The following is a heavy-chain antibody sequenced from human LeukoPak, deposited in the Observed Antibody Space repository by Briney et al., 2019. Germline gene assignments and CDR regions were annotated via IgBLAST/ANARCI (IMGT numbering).Heavy chain of an antibody. CDR1: GGTFSSYA. Sequence: SVKVSCKASGGTFSSYAISWVRQAPGQGLEWMGRIIPILGIANYAQKFQGRVTITADKSTSTAYMELSRLRSEDTAVYYCARENTLLVGAFDIWGQGTMVTVSS. CDR2: IIPILGIA. D-gene: IGHD2-15*01. J-gene: IGHJ3*02. CDR3: ARENTLLVGAFDI. V-gene: IGHV1-69*04.